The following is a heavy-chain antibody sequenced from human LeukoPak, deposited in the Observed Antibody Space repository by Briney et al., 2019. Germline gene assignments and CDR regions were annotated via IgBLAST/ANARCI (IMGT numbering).Heavy chain of an antibody. CDR2: ISGSGGST. J-gene: IGHJ4*02. CDR1: GFTFSSYG. Sequence: PGGSLRLSCAASGFTFSSYGMSWVRQAPGKGLEWVSAISGSGGSTYYADSVKGRFTISRDNSKNTLYLQMNSLRAEDTAVYYCAKGTYSSSAYYFDYWGQGTLVTVSS. CDR3: AKGTYSSSAYYFDY. V-gene: IGHV3-23*01. D-gene: IGHD6-13*01.